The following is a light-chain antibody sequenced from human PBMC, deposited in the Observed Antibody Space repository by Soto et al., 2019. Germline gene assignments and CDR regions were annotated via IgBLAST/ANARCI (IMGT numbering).Light chain of an antibody. Sequence: DIVMTQSPDSLAVSLGEMATINCKSSQSVLSSSNNRKYLAWFQLKPGQPPKXLIYWASTRESGVPERFSGSGSGTDFTLTISSLQAEDVEVYYCQQYYSNCWTFGQGTKVDIK. CDR1: QSVLSSSNNRKY. J-gene: IGKJ1*01. CDR3: QQYYSNCWT. CDR2: WAS. V-gene: IGKV4-1*01.